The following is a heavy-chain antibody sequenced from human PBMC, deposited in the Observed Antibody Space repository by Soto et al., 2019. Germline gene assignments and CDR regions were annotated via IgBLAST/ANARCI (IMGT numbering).Heavy chain of an antibody. Sequence: SETLSLTCTVSGGSISSYYWSWIRQPPGKGLEWIGYIYYSGSTNYNPSLKSRVTISVDTSKNQFSLKLSSVTAADTAVYYCAISGAYSSGWYGYYYYGMDVWGQGTMVTVSS. CDR2: IYYSGST. CDR3: AISGAYSSGWYGYYYYGMDV. J-gene: IGHJ6*02. D-gene: IGHD6-19*01. CDR1: GGSISSYY. V-gene: IGHV4-59*01.